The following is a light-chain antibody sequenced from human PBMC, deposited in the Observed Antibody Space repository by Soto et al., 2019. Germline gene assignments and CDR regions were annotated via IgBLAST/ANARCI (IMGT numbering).Light chain of an antibody. CDR1: HSDVESYNL. CDR2: EDS. Sequence: QSALTQPASVSGSPGQSITISCTGTHSDVESYNLVSWYQQHPGKAPKLIIYEDSKRPSGVSNRFSGSKSGYTASLTISGLEAEDEADYYCCSYAGSFSVIFGGGTKLTVL. CDR3: CSYAGSFSVI. J-gene: IGLJ2*01. V-gene: IGLV2-23*01.